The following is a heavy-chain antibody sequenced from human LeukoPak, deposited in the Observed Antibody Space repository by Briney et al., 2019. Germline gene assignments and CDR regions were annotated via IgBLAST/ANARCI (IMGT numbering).Heavy chain of an antibody. V-gene: IGHV5-51*01. CDR3: ARLDYGSGSSSLDY. CDR2: IYSGDSDT. J-gene: IGHJ4*02. CDR1: GYSFTYYW. Sequence: GESLKISCKGSGYSFTYYWIGWVRQMPGKGLEWMGIIYSGDSDTRYSPSFEGQVTISADKSISTAYLQWSSLKASDTAMYYCARLDYGSGSSSLDYWGQGTLVTVSS. D-gene: IGHD3-10*01.